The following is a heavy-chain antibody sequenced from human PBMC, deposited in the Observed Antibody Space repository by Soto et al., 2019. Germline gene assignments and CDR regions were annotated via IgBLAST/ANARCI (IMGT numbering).Heavy chain of an antibody. CDR1: GFTFSSYA. D-gene: IGHD3-10*01. CDR2: IGVSGDTT. Sequence: EVQLLESGGGLVQPGGSLRLSCAASGFTFSSYAMSWVRQAPGKGLEWVSAIGVSGDTTYYADSVKGRFTISRDNSKNTLYLQMGFLRAEETAVYYCAKVRRFGELRSLYWGQGTLVTVSS. V-gene: IGHV3-23*01. J-gene: IGHJ4*02. CDR3: AKVRRFGELRSLY.